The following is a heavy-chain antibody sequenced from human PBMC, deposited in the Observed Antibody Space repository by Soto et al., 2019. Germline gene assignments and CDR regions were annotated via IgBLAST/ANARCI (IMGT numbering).Heavy chain of an antibody. D-gene: IGHD2-2*01. Sequence: PGGSLRLSCAASGFTFSPYSMNWVRQAPGKGLEWVSYIGSRSSTIYYADSVKGRFTISRDNAKNSLYLQMNSLRDEDTAVYYRARDDCSSTSCSLDYWGQGNLVT. CDR3: ARDDCSSTSCSLDY. V-gene: IGHV3-48*02. CDR2: IGSRSSTI. CDR1: GFTFSPYS. J-gene: IGHJ4*02.